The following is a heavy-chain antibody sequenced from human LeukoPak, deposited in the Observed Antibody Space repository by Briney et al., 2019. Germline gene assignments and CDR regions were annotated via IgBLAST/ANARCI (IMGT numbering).Heavy chain of an antibody. D-gene: IGHD5-12*01. CDR1: GFTFSDYD. Sequence: KSGGSLRLSCAASGFTFSDYDVTWIRQAPGKGLEWVSYISGSGSTMDYADSVKGRFTISRDNAKNSLYLQMNSLRAEDTAVYYCARVLVSGYHPAGACDIWGQGTMVTVSS. CDR2: ISGSGSTM. CDR3: ARVLVSGYHPAGACDI. J-gene: IGHJ3*02. V-gene: IGHV3-11*04.